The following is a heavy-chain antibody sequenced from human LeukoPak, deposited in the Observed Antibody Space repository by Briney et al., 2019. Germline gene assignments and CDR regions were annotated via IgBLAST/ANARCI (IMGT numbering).Heavy chain of an antibody. CDR1: GGSTSSGSYY. V-gene: IGHV4-61*02. J-gene: IGHJ4*02. CDR3: ARGDPRIAARLFDY. CDR2: IYTSGST. Sequence: SETLSLTCTVSGGSTSSGSYYWSWIRQPAGKGLEWIGRIYTSGSTNYNPSLKSRVTISVDTSKNQFSLKLSSVTAADTAVYYCARGDPRIAARLFDYWGQGTLVTVSS. D-gene: IGHD6-6*01.